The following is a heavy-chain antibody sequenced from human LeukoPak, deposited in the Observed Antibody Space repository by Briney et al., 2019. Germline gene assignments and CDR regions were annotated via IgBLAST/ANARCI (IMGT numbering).Heavy chain of an antibody. CDR1: GFTFSTYR. J-gene: IGHJ4*02. CDR3: VRGYYDSSGYSPPFDY. Sequence: GGSLRVSCAASGFTFSTYRMNWVRQAPGKGLEWVSSISISSSYIDYADSVKGRFTISRDNAENSLYLQMNSLSAEDTAVYYCVRGYYDSSGYSPPFDYWGQGTLVTVSS. V-gene: IGHV3-21*01. CDR2: ISISSSYI. D-gene: IGHD3-22*01.